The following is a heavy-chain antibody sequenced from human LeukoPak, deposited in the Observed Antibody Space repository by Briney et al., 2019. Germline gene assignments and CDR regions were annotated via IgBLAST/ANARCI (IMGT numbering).Heavy chain of an antibody. CDR2: IYYSGST. J-gene: IGHJ6*03. CDR1: GGSLSSSSYY. V-gene: IGHV4-39*07. Sequence: SETLSLTCTVSGGSLSSSSYYWGWIRQPPGKGLEWIGSIYYSGSTYYNPSLKSRVTISVDTSKNQFSLKLSSVTAADTAVYYCARERELYYYYYYMDVWGKGTTVTVSS. CDR3: ARERELYYYYYYMDV. D-gene: IGHD1-26*01.